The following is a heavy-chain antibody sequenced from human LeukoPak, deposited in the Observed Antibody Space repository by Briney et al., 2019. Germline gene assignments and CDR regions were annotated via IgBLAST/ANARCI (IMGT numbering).Heavy chain of an antibody. CDR3: ARRGYCSGGNCYVFDY. CDR1: GGSVTTYY. CDR2: IYYSGST. V-gene: IGHV4-59*08. J-gene: IGHJ4*02. Sequence: SETLSLTCTVSGGSVTTYYWSWFRQPPGKRLEWIGYIYYSGSTNYNPSLKSRVTISVDTSKNQFSLKLSSVTAADTAVYYCARRGYCSGGNCYVFDYWGQGMLVTVSS. D-gene: IGHD2-15*01.